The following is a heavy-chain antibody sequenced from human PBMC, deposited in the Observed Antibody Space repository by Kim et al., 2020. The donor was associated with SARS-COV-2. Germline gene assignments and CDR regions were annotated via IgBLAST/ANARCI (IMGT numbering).Heavy chain of an antibody. CDR3: AKDRGKYYFDY. D-gene: IGHD3-10*01. Sequence: YYADSVKGRFTISRDNSKNTVYLQMNSLRAEDTAVYYCAKDRGKYYFDYWGQGTLVTVSS. J-gene: IGHJ4*02. V-gene: IGHV3-30*02.